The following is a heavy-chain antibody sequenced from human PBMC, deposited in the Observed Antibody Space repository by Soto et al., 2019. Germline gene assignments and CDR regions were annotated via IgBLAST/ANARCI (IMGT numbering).Heavy chain of an antibody. J-gene: IGHJ4*02. CDR1: GFTFSSYA. D-gene: IGHD3-22*01. V-gene: IGHV3-23*01. CDR3: AKARHYYDSSGYYFDY. CDR2: ISGSGGST. Sequence: GGSLRLSCAASGFTFSSYAMSWVRQAPGKGLEWVSAISGSGGSTYYADSVKGRFTISRDNSKNTLYLQMNSLRAEDTAVYYCAKARHYYDSSGYYFDYWGQGTLVTVSS.